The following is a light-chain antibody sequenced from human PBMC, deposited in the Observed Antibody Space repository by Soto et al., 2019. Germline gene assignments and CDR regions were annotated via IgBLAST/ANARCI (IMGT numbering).Light chain of an antibody. J-gene: IGKJ1*01. V-gene: IGKV3-11*01. CDR1: QSVSSY. CDR2: GAS. Sequence: EIAVTQYQATLSVSPGEIATLSCRASQSVSSYVDWYQQEPGQAPRLLIYGASSRASGIPARFSGSGSGTDFTLTISSLEPEDFAVYYCQQRSNWPRTFGQGTKVDIK. CDR3: QQRSNWPRT.